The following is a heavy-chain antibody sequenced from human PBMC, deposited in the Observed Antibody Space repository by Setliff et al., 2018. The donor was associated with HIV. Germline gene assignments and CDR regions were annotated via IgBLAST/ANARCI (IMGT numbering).Heavy chain of an antibody. CDR3: ARDSEWGSYIFWTFDI. V-gene: IGHV1-18*01. CDR1: GHTFTTYD. Sequence: GASVKVSCKASGHTFTTYDITWVRQAPGQGLEWLGWISPYNGHTNFAQKFQGRVTMTRNTSISTAYMELRSLRSDDTAVYYCARDSEWGSYIFWTFDIWGQGTMVTVSS. J-gene: IGHJ3*02. CDR2: ISPYNGHT. D-gene: IGHD1-26*01.